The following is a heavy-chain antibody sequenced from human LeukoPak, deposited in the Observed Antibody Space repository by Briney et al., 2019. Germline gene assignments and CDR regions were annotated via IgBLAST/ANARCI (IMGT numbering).Heavy chain of an antibody. D-gene: IGHD4-11*01. CDR3: ARDDYSNLYYYYYMDV. J-gene: IGHJ6*03. Sequence: SETLSLTCTVSGGSISSGSYYWSWIRQPAGKGLEWIGSIYHSGSTYYNPSLKSRVTISVDTSKNQFSLKLSSVTAADTAVYYCARDDYSNLYYYYYMDVWGKGTTVTVSS. V-gene: IGHV4-39*07. CDR2: IYHSGST. CDR1: GGSISSGSYY.